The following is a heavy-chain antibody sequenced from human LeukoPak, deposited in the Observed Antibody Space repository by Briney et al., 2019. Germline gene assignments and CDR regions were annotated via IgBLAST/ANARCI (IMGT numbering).Heavy chain of an antibody. CDR1: GGSISSSSYY. V-gene: IGHV4-39*07. CDR3: ARDLEIAVNWFDP. Sequence: PSETLSLTCTVSGGSISSSSYYWGWIRQPPGKGLEWIGSIYYSGSTYYNPSLKSRVTISVDTSKNQFSLKLSSVTAADTAAYYCARDLEIAVNWFDPWGQGTLVTVSS. CDR2: IYYSGST. J-gene: IGHJ5*02. D-gene: IGHD5-24*01.